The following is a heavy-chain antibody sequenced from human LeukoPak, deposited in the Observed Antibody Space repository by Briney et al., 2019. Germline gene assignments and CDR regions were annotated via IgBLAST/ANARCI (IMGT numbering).Heavy chain of an antibody. CDR3: ASKVYYDSSGTRDAFDI. D-gene: IGHD3-22*01. J-gene: IGHJ3*02. CDR1: GFTVSSNY. V-gene: IGHV3-66*01. CDR2: IYASGSI. Sequence: GGSLRLSCAASGFTVSSNYLSWVRQAPGKGLEWVSVIYASGSIYYADSVKGRFTISRDNSKNTLYLQMNSLRAEDTAVYYCASKVYYDSSGTRDAFDIWGQGTMVTVSS.